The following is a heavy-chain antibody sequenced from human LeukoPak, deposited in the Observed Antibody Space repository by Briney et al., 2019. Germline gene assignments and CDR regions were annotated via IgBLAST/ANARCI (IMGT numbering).Heavy chain of an antibody. CDR2: INHTGST. CDR3: ARHVGNSGSGSYLTYFDY. CDR1: GGSFSGYY. J-gene: IGHJ4*02. Sequence: SETLSLTCAVYGGSFSGYYWSWIRQPPGKGLEWIGEINHTGSTNYNPSLKSRVTISVDTSKNQFSLKLSSVTAADTAVYYCARHVGNSGSGSYLTYFDYWGQGALVTVSS. V-gene: IGHV4-34*01. D-gene: IGHD3-10*01.